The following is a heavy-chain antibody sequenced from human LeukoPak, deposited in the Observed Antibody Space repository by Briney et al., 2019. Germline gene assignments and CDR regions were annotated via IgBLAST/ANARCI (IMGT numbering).Heavy chain of an antibody. V-gene: IGHV3-30*04. CDR1: GFTFSSYA. D-gene: IGHD2-21*02. J-gene: IGHJ4*02. CDR2: ISYDGSNK. CDR3: ARDRPPYCGGDCYLSFPPSN. Sequence: PGGSLRLSCAASGFTFSSYAMHWVRQAPGKGLEWVAVISYDGSNKYYADSVKGRFTISRDNSKNTLYLQMNSLRAEDTAVYYCARDRPPYCGGDCYLSFPPSNWGQGTLVTVSS.